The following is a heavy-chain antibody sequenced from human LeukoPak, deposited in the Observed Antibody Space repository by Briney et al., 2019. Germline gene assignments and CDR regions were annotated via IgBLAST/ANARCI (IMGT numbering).Heavy chain of an antibody. CDR2: IYSGGST. CDR1: GFTVSSNY. J-gene: IGHJ4*02. V-gene: IGHV3-66*02. Sequence: GRSLSLSCAASGFTVSSNYMSCVRQAPGKGLEWVSVIYSGGSTYYADSVKGRFTIFRDNSKNTLYLQINSLRAEDTAVYYCARDSRGYFDYWGQGTLVTVSS. CDR3: ARDSRGYFDY. D-gene: IGHD3-16*01.